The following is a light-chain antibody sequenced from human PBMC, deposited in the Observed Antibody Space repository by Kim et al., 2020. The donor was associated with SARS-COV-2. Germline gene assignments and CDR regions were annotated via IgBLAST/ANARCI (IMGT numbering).Light chain of an antibody. J-gene: IGKJ4*01. CDR2: GAS. CDR1: QIVKNN. CDR3: QQYNDWPLLT. Sequence: SPGERVPLSGRASQIVKNNLAWYQQRPGQAPRLLIYGASTRATDISARFSGSGSGTEFTLTIRSLQSEDLAVYYCQQYNDWPLLTFGGGTKVDIK. V-gene: IGKV3-15*01.